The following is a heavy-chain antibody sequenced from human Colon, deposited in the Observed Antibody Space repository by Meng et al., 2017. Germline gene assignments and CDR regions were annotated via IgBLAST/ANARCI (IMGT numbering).Heavy chain of an antibody. J-gene: IGHJ2*01. CDR3: ARGYYDSSGYGYWYFDL. CDR1: GGSISSGDYY. V-gene: IGHV4-30-4*01. CDR2: IYYSGST. Sequence: VRRQESGPGLVKPSQTLSLTCTVSGGSISSGDYYWSWIRQPPGKGLEWIGYIYYSGSTYYNPSLKSRVTISVDTSKNQFSLKLSSVTAADTAVYYCARGYYDSSGYGYWYFDLWGRGTLVTVSS. D-gene: IGHD3-22*01.